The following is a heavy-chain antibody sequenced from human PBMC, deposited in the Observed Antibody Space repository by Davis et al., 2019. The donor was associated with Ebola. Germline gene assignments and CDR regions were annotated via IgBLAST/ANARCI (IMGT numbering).Heavy chain of an antibody. D-gene: IGHD4-11*01. CDR2: VAFDGGNK. V-gene: IGHV3-30*04. CDR1: GFTFSSYA. CDR3: ATQGGYSNGGHFDF. J-gene: IGHJ4*02. Sequence: GGSLRLSCAASGFTFSSYAMHWVRQAPGKGLEWVASVAFDGGNKFYADSVKGRFTISRDDSKDTLYLQMSSLRADDTAVYYCATQGGYSNGGHFDFWSQGTLVTVSS.